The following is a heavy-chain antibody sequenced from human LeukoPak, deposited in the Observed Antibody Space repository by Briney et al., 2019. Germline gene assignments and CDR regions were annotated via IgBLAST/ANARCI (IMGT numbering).Heavy chain of an antibody. D-gene: IGHD6-19*01. CDR2: INTNTGNP. V-gene: IGHV7-4-1*02. J-gene: IGHJ4*02. CDR1: GYTFTSYA. CDR3: ARRSYSSGWYPDFDY. Sequence: ASVKVSCKASGYTFTSYAMNWVRRAPGQGLEWMGWINTNTGNPTYAQGFTGRFVFSLDTSVSTAYLQISSLKAEDTAVYYCARRSYSSGWYPDFDYWGQGTLVTVSS.